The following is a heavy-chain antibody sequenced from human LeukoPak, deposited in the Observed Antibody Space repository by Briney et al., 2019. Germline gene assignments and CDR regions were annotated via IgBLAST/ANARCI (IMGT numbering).Heavy chain of an antibody. Sequence: GGSLRLSCAASGFTFSDYYMSWIRQAPGKGLEWVSYISSSGSTIYYADSVKGRFTISRDNAKNSLYLQMNSLRAEDTAVYYSARDGYCSGGSCYSGGTSPIDYWGQGTLVTVSS. D-gene: IGHD2-15*01. CDR1: GFTFSDYY. CDR3: ARDGYCSGGSCYSGGTSPIDY. V-gene: IGHV3-11*04. J-gene: IGHJ4*02. CDR2: ISSSGSTI.